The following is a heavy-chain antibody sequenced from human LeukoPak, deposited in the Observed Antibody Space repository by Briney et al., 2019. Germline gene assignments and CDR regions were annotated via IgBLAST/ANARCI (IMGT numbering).Heavy chain of an antibody. V-gene: IGHV4-61*02. CDR1: GGSISSGSYY. CDR2: IYTSGST. J-gene: IGHJ6*02. Sequence: SETLSLTCTVSGGSISSGSYYWSWIRQPAGKGVEWIGRIYTSGSTNYNPSLKSRVTISVDTSKNQFSLKLSSVTAADTAVYYCARDYPSNYDFWSGYHSGGMDVWGQGTTVTVSS. CDR3: ARDYPSNYDFWSGYHSGGMDV. D-gene: IGHD3-3*01.